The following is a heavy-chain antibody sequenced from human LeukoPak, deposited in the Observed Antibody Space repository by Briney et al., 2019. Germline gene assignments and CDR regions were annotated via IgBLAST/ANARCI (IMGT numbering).Heavy chain of an antibody. CDR1: GGSISSYY. V-gene: IGHV4-34*01. D-gene: IGHD3-9*01. Sequence: SETLSLTCSVSGGSISSYYWSWIRQPAGKGLEWIGEINHSGSTNYNPSLKSRVTISVDTSKNQFSLKLSSVTAADTAVYYCARSLNYDILTGYPRGGLFDPWGQGTLVTVSS. CDR3: ARSLNYDILTGYPRGGLFDP. J-gene: IGHJ5*02. CDR2: INHSGST.